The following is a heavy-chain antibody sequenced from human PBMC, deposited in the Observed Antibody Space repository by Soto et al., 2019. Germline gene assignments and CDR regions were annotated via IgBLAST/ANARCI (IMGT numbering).Heavy chain of an antibody. CDR1: GFTFSSYG. J-gene: IGHJ1*01. D-gene: IGHD2-15*01. CDR2: ISYDGSNK. Sequence: QVQLVESGGGVVQPGRSLRLSCAASGFTFSSYGLHWVRQAPGKGLEWVAVISYDGSNKYYADSVKGRFTISRDNSKKPRYLKRKSRRAEATAVYSCAKEGGMLVAAEYFKNGGQGPLFTVSS. V-gene: IGHV3-30*18. CDR3: AKEGGMLVAAEYFKN.